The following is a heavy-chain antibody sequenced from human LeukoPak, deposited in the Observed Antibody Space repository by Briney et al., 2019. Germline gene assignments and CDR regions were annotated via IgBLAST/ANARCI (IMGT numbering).Heavy chain of an antibody. Sequence: SETLSLTCTVSGGSISSSSYYWGWIRQPPGKGLEWIGSIYYSGSTYYNPSLRRRFTIPVDTSKNHFTLKLSSVTAADTAVYYCARDELAAPFDYWGQGTLVTVSS. CDR2: IYYSGST. CDR1: GGSISSSSYY. V-gene: IGHV4-39*06. J-gene: IGHJ4*02. D-gene: IGHD6-6*01. CDR3: ARDELAAPFDY.